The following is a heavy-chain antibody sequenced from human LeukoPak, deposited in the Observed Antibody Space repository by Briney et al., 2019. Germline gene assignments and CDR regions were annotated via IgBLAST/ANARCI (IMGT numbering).Heavy chain of an antibody. CDR1: GYTFTSYD. J-gene: IGHJ5*02. CDR3: ARGSSGDYSVSGSAWFDP. V-gene: IGHV1-8*01. Sequence: GSVKVSCSASGYTFTSYDINWGRQATGQGGGGMGWMNPNSGNTGYAQKFRGRVTMTRNTSVITAYMDLSSLRSEDTAVYYCARGSSGDYSVSGSAWFDPWGQGTLVTVSS. CDR2: MNPNSGNT. D-gene: IGHD3-10*01.